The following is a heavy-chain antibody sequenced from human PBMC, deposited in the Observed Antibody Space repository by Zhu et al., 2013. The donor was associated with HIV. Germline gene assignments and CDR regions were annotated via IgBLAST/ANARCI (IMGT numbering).Heavy chain of an antibody. CDR2: ISTFNGNT. J-gene: IGHJ3*02. Sequence: QVQLVQSGGEVKKPGASVKVSCEASGYMFSTYGISWVRQGPGQGLEWLGWISTFNGNTHYAQKFQGRVSISRETSTNTVYLDLRTLTLDDTAVYFCARHFCPGGSCYSGPFDIWGQGTVVTVSS. CDR3: ARHFCPGGSCYSGPFDI. V-gene: IGHV1-18*01. CDR1: GYMFSTYG. D-gene: IGHD2-15*01.